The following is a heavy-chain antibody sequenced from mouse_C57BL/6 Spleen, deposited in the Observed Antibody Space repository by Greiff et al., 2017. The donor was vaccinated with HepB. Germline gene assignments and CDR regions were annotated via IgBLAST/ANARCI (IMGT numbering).Heavy chain of an antibody. CDR3: ARQFDY. CDR1: VSEFFPFTF. V-gene: IGHV15-2*01. J-gene: IGHJ2*01. Sequence: VQLQQSGSDLMTPGSSVKLSCKDFVSEFFPFTFICLVRLNPGHGCEWIGVILPSIGRTIYGEKFEDKATLDADTLSTTAYLELNSLTSEDSAIYSCARQFDYWGQGTTLTVSS. CDR2: ILPSIGRT.